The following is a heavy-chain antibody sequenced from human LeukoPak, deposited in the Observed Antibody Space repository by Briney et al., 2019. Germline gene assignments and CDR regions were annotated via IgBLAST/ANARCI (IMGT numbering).Heavy chain of an antibody. CDR3: ARDPLIVATISWFDP. D-gene: IGHD5-12*01. Sequence: SETLSLTCAVYGGSFSGYYWSWIRQPPGKGLEWIGEINHSGSTNYNPSLKSRVTISVDTSKNQFSLQLNSVTPEDTAVYYCARDPLIVATISWFDPWGQGALVTVSS. CDR1: GGSFSGYY. V-gene: IGHV4-34*01. J-gene: IGHJ5*02. CDR2: INHSGST.